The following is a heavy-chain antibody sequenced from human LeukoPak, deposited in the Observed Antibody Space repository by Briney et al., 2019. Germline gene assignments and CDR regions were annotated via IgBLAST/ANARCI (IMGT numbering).Heavy chain of an antibody. D-gene: IGHD2-2*01. CDR2: IWYDGSNK. V-gene: IGHV3-33*01. J-gene: IGHJ4*02. Sequence: GGSLRLSCAASGFTFSSYGMHWVRQAPGKGLEWVAVIWYDGSNKYYADSVKGRFTISRDNSKNTLYLQMNSLRAEDTAVYYWAREAIDIVVVPAAPHFDYWGQGTLVTVSS. CDR1: GFTFSSYG. CDR3: AREAIDIVVVPAAPHFDY.